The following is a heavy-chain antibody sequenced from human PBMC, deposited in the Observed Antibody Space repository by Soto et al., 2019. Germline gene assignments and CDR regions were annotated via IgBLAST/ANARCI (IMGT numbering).Heavy chain of an antibody. CDR2: ISSGSSYI. D-gene: IGHD2-2*01. CDR3: ASGYCSSTSCHPYYFDY. J-gene: IGHJ4*02. V-gene: IGHV3-21*01. CDR1: GFTFSTFT. Sequence: EVQLVESGGGLVKPGGSLRLSCAASGFTFSTFTMNWVRQAPGKGLEWVSSISSGSSYIYYADSVRGRFAISRDNAKNSLYLQMNSLRAEDTAVYYWASGYCSSTSCHPYYFDYWGQVPLVAVSS.